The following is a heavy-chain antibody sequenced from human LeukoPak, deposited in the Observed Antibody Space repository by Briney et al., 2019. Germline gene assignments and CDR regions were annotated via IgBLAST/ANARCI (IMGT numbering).Heavy chain of an antibody. CDR3: ARHRYSSSSPANY. D-gene: IGHD6-6*01. CDR2: VYYDGST. J-gene: IGHJ4*02. Sequence: PSETLSLTCTVSSGSVSSMSTYWGWIRRPPGKGLEWIGSVYYDGSTYYNPSLKSRVTISVDTSKNQFSLKLSSVTAADTAVYYRARHRYSSSSPANYWGQGTLVTVSS. CDR1: SGSVSSMSTY. V-gene: IGHV4-39*01.